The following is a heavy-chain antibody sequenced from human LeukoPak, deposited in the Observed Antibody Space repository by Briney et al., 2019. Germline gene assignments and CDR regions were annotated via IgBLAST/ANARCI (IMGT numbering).Heavy chain of an antibody. J-gene: IGHJ6*02. V-gene: IGHV3-74*01. CDR1: GFTISSYW. Sequence: GGSLRLSCAASGFTISSYWMHWVRQVPGKGLVWVSRINSDGSTTSYADSVKGRFTISRDNAKNTLYLQMNSLRAEDMAVYYCVRGWYCGMDVWGLGTTVTVSS. CDR3: VRGWYCGMDV. CDR2: INSDGSTT. D-gene: IGHD2-15*01.